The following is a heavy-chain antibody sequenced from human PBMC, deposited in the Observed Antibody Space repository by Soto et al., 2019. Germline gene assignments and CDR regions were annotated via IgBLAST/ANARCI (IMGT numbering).Heavy chain of an antibody. CDR3: ARNEI. CDR2: IGPDGSDR. V-gene: IGHV3-7*01. CDR1: GFTFSGSW. J-gene: IGHJ1*01. Sequence: GGSLRLSCAGSGFTFSGSWMSWARQATGKGLEWVANIGPDGSDRSYVASVGSRFTISRANAKNSLYLQMNSLRDEDTAVYYCARNEIWGQGTLVTVSS.